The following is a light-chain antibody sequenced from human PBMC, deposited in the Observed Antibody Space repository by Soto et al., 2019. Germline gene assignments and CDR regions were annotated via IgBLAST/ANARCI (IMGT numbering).Light chain of an antibody. CDR2: GSS. V-gene: IGKV3-20*01. CDR3: LQYGSSPPYT. J-gene: IGKJ2*01. CDR1: QSVSNNY. Sequence: EIVLTQSPGTLSLSPGERATLSCRASQSVSNNYFAWYQQKPGQAPRLLIFGSSDRATGIPDRFSGSGSGTDFTLTISRLEPEDFAVYYCLQYGSSPPYTFGQGTNLEI.